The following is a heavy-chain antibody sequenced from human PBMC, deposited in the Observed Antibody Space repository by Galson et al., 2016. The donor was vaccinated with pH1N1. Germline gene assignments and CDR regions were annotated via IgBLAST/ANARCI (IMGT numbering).Heavy chain of an antibody. V-gene: IGHV1-46*03. CDR2: IDPSSGST. CDR1: GYTLSRYY. CDR3: ARRYYFVY. J-gene: IGHJ4*02. Sequence: SVKVSCKASGYTLSRYYMHWLRQAPGQGLEWMGIIDPSSGSTTYAQKFQGRVTMTHDTATNTVYMELSSLRSDDTAVYYCARRYYFVYWGQGTLVAVSS.